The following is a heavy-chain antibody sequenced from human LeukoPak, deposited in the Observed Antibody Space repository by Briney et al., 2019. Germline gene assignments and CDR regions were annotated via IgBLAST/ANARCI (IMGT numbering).Heavy chain of an antibody. D-gene: IGHD3/OR15-3a*01. V-gene: IGHV3-48*01. Sequence: RLXXTASXFNXRXAWMNXGRXVRGKXXXXVSXXSSGSSTIDNADCVKGRFTISRDNAKNSLYLQMNSLRAEDTAVYYCARVYRNEAGFWTPNNYMDVWGKGTTVTVSS. CDR2: XSSGSSTI. CDR3: ARVYRNEAGFWTPNNYMDV. CDR1: XFNXRXAW. J-gene: IGHJ6*03.